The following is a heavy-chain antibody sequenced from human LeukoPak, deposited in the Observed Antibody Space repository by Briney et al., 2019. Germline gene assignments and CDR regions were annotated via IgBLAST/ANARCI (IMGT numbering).Heavy chain of an antibody. V-gene: IGHV3-30-3*01. CDR1: GFTFSSYA. CDR2: ILYDGSNK. D-gene: IGHD5-18*01. CDR3: ARAQLEQLWLLFDY. Sequence: GRSLRLSCAASGFTFSSYAMHWVRQAPGKGLEWVAVILYDGSNKYYADSVKGRFTISRDNSKNTLFLQMNSLRAEDTAVYYCARAQLEQLWLLFDYWGQGTLVTVSS. J-gene: IGHJ4*02.